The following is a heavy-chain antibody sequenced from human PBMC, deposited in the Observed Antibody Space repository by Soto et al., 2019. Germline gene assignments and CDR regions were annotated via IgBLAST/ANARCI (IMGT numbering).Heavy chain of an antibody. Sequence: SGPTLVKPTQTLTLTCTFSGFSLSTSGVGVGWIRQPPGKALEWLALIYWDDDKRYSPSLKSRLTITKDTSKNQVVLTMTNMDPVDTATYYCAHRLTITMVRGVPTPFDYWGQGTLVTVSS. CDR2: IYWDDDK. D-gene: IGHD3-10*01. CDR1: GFSLSTSGVG. V-gene: IGHV2-5*02. J-gene: IGHJ4*02. CDR3: AHRLTITMVRGVPTPFDY.